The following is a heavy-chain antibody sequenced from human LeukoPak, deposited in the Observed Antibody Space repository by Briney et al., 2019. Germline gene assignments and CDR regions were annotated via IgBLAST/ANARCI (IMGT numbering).Heavy chain of an antibody. CDR2: IYYSGST. D-gene: IGHD6-19*01. CDR1: GGSISSSSYY. J-gene: IGHJ4*02. Sequence: SETLSLTCAVSGGSISSSSYYWGWIRQPPGKGLVWIGSIYYSGSTYYNPSLKSRVTISVDTSKNQFSLKLSSVTAADTAVYYCAREGRIAVAGEVGYYFDYWGQGTLVTVSS. V-gene: IGHV4-39*02. CDR3: AREGRIAVAGEVGYYFDY.